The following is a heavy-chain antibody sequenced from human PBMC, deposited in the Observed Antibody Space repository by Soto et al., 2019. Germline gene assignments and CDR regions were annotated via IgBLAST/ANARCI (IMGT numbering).Heavy chain of an antibody. CDR1: GFTFSSYA. J-gene: IGHJ4*02. Sequence: PGGSLRLSCAASGFTFSSYAMSWVRQAPGKGLEWVSAISGSGGSTYYADSVKGRFTISRDNSKNTLYLQMNSLRAEDTAVYYCAKDERYYYGSGSPLAYWGQGTLVPVSS. V-gene: IGHV3-23*01. D-gene: IGHD3-10*01. CDR2: ISGSGGST. CDR3: AKDERYYYGSGSPLAY.